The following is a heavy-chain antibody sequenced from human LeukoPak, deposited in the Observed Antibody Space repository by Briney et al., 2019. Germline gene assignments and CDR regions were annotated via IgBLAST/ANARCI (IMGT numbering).Heavy chain of an antibody. J-gene: IGHJ3*02. CDR1: GGSISSYY. Sequence: SETLSLTCTVSGGSISSYYWSWIRQPPGKGLEWIGYIYYSGSTNYNPSLKSRVTISVDTSKNQFSLKLSSVTAADTAVYYCARDSGSGYDSGGGAFDIWGQGTMVTVSS. CDR2: IYYSGST. V-gene: IGHV4-59*01. D-gene: IGHD3-22*01. CDR3: ARDSGSGYDSGGGAFDI.